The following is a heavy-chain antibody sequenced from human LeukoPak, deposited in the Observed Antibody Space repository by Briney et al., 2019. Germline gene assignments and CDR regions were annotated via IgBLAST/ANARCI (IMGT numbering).Heavy chain of an antibody. D-gene: IGHD3-22*01. CDR3: ARAERNYYDSSGYYSEYFQH. V-gene: IGHV1-46*01. CDR1: GYTFTSYY. Sequence: ASVKVSCKASGYTFTSYYMHWVRQAPGQGLEWMGIINPSGGSTSYAQKFQGRVTMTRDTSTSTVYTELSSLRSEDTAVYYCARAERNYYDSSGYYSEYFQHWGQGTLVTVSS. CDR2: INPSGGST. J-gene: IGHJ1*01.